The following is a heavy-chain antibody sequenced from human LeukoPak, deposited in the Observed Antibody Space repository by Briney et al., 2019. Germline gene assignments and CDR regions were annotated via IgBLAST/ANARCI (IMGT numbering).Heavy chain of an antibody. D-gene: IGHD5/OR15-5a*01. CDR3: ARVDKDGDY. J-gene: IGHJ4*02. V-gene: IGHV1-18*04. CDR1: GYTFTRYG. Sequence: ASVKVSCKASGYTFTRYGISWVRQALGQGLEWMGWISAYNGNTNYAQKVQGRVTMTRDTSTSTAYMELRSLRSDDTAVYYCARVDKDGDYWGQGTLVTVSS. CDR2: ISAYNGNT.